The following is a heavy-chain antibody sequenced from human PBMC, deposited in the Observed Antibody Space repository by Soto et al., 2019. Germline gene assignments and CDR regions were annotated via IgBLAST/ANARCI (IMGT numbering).Heavy chain of an antibody. CDR2: IYYTGST. CDR3: AGSNTLGVVIGYFDY. D-gene: IGHD3-3*01. CDR1: GGSISSYY. J-gene: IGHJ4*02. Sequence: QVQLQESGPGLVKPSETLSLTCTVSGGSISSYYWSWIRQPPGKGLECVEYIYYTGSTNYNPSLKSRVTISLDSSNNQFTLILGYVTAADTAVYYCAGSNTLGVVIGYFDYWGQATLVTVSS. V-gene: IGHV4-59*08.